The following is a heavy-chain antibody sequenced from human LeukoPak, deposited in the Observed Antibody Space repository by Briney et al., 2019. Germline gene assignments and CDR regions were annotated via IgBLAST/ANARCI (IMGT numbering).Heavy chain of an antibody. Sequence: GASVKVSCKASGGTFSSYAISWVRQAPGQGLEWMGRIIPILGIANYAQKFQGRVTITADKSTSTAYMELSSLRSEDTAVYYCARDGNGDYVSYYYYYYGMDVWGQGTTVTVSS. CDR3: ARDGNGDYVSYYYYYYGMDV. D-gene: IGHD4-17*01. J-gene: IGHJ6*02. CDR2: IIPILGIA. V-gene: IGHV1-69*04. CDR1: GGTFSSYA.